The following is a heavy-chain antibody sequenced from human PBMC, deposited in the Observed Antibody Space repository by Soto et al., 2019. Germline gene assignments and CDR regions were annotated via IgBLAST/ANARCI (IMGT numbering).Heavy chain of an antibody. CDR3: ARDPSTINKLIGVWFDP. V-gene: IGHV1-69*13. CDR1: GDTFGRFT. CDR2: IKPISDIT. J-gene: IGHJ5*02. D-gene: IGHD4-4*01. Sequence: SVKVSCKASGDTFGRFTINWVRQAPGQGLEWMGGIKPISDITNYAQRFQGRVTFTADASTSTVYLELSSLRSEDTAMYYCARDPSTINKLIGVWFDPWGQGTLVTVSS.